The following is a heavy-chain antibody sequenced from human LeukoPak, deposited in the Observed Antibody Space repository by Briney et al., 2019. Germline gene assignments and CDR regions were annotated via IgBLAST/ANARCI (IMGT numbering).Heavy chain of an antibody. CDR3: ARDLTPYSSGWFSAY. CDR1: GYTFTGYY. V-gene: IGHV1-2*02. Sequence: ASVKISCKASGYTFTGYYMHWVRQAPGQGLEWMGWINPNSGGINYAQKFRGRVIMTMDTSISTAYLELSRLRSDDTAVYYCARDLTPYSSGWFSAYWGQGTLVAVSS. D-gene: IGHD6-19*01. CDR2: INPNSGGI. J-gene: IGHJ4*02.